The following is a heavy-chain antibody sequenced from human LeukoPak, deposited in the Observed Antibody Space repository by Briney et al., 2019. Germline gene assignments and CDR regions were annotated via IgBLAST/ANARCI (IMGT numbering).Heavy chain of an antibody. CDR3: ARGNTAMAYDAFDI. V-gene: IGHV4-4*07. D-gene: IGHD5-18*01. CDR1: GGSISSYY. J-gene: IGHJ3*02. CDR2: IYTSGST. Sequence: PSETLSLTCTVSGGSISSYYWSWIRQPAGKGLEWIGRIYTSGSTNYNPSLKSRVTISVDTSKNQFSLKLSSVTAADTAVYYCARGNTAMAYDAFDIWGQGTMVTVSS.